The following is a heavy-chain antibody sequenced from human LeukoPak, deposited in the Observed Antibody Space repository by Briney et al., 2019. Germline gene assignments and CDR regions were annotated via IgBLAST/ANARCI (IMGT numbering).Heavy chain of an antibody. J-gene: IGHJ6*02. CDR3: AHELYTSQGYYYDSSGYSSYGMDV. CDR2: IYWNDDK. V-gene: IGHV2-5*01. CDR1: GFSLSTRGVG. Sequence: SGPTLVKPTQTLTLTCTFSGFSLSTRGVGVGWIRQPPGKALEWLALIYWNDDKRYSPSLKSRLTITKDTSKNQVVLTMTNMDPVDTATYYCAHELYTSQGYYYDSSGYSSYGMDVWGQGTTVTVSS. D-gene: IGHD3-22*01.